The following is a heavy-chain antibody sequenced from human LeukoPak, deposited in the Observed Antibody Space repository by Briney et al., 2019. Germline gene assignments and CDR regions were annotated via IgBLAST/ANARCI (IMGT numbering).Heavy chain of an antibody. CDR3: ARDRADNFDSSGYYPDAFDI. CDR2: ITPYSGGT. Sequence: ASVKVSCKASGYTFTGYYIHWVRQAPGQGLEWMGWITPYSGGTNYAQRFQDRVTMTWDTSISTANMELSRLKSDDTAVYYCARDRADNFDSSGYYPDAFDIWGQGTMVTVS. J-gene: IGHJ3*02. V-gene: IGHV1-2*02. CDR1: GYTFTGYY. D-gene: IGHD3-22*01.